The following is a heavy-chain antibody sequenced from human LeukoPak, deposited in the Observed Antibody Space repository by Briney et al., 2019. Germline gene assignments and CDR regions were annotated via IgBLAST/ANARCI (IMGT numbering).Heavy chain of an antibody. J-gene: IGHJ6*02. CDR1: GYTFTIDG. Sequence: ASGKLSFKASGYTFTIDGISWVRHAPGQGLDLKGWISDYNGNTNYAQKLKGRVTMTTDTPTSTAYMELRSLRSDDTAVYYCARLVKTYYYYGMDVWGLGTTVTVSS. D-gene: IGHD3-9*01. CDR2: ISDYNGNT. CDR3: ARLVKTYYYYGMDV. V-gene: IGHV1-18*01.